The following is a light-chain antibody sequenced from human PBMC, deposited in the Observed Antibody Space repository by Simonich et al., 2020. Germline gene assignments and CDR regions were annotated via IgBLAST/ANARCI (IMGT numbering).Light chain of an antibody. CDR2: WAS. CDR3: QQYYSTTWT. CDR1: QSVLYSSNTKNY. Sequence: DIVMTQSPDSLAVSLGERATINCKSSQSVLYSSNTKNYLAWYQQKPGPPPKLLISWASTRESGVPDRFSGSGSGTDFTLTISSLQAEDVAVYYCQQYYSTTWTFGQGTKVEIK. V-gene: IGKV4-1*01. J-gene: IGKJ1*01.